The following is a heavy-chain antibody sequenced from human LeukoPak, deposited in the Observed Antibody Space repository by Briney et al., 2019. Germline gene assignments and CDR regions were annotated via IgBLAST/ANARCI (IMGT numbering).Heavy chain of an antibody. Sequence: GGSLRLSCAASGFIFSSYVMHWVRQAPGKGLEWVAFIRYDGSKKYYADSVKGRFTISRDNSQNTVSLQVNTLRTEDTAVYYCAKEGSSGYFYYFDYWGQGTLVTVSS. V-gene: IGHV3-30*02. CDR2: IRYDGSKK. CDR3: AKEGSSGYFYYFDY. J-gene: IGHJ4*02. CDR1: GFIFSSYV. D-gene: IGHD3-22*01.